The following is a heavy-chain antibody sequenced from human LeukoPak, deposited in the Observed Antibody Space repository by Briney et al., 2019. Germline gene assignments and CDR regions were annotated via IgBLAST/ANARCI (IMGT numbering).Heavy chain of an antibody. CDR2: ISGSGGST. D-gene: IGHD3-10*01. Sequence: PGGSLRLSCAASGFACSSYAMSWVRQAPGRGLEWVSAISGSGGSTYYADSVKGRFTISRDNSKNTLYLQMNSLRAEDTAVYYCAKVWSTMVRGVVYFDYWGQGTLVTVSS. J-gene: IGHJ4*02. CDR1: GFACSSYA. V-gene: IGHV3-23*01. CDR3: AKVWSTMVRGVVYFDY.